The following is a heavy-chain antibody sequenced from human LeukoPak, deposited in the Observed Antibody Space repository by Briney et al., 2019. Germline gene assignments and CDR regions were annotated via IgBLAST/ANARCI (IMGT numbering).Heavy chain of an antibody. Sequence: ASVKVSCKASGYTFTGYYMHWVRQAPGQGLEWMGWISAYNGNTNYAQKLQGRVTMTTDTSTSTAYMELRSLRSDDTAVYYCARDQLSSGWYKSWGQGTLVTVSS. CDR3: ARDQLSSGWYKS. CDR1: GYTFTGYY. V-gene: IGHV1-18*04. D-gene: IGHD6-19*01. J-gene: IGHJ4*02. CDR2: ISAYNGNT.